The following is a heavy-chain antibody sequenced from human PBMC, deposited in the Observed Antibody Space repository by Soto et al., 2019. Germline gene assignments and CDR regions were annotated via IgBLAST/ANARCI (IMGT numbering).Heavy chain of an antibody. CDR3: AKGHSDSFGNYDYFGMDV. CDR2: ITGAGGST. Sequence: PGGSLRLSCAASGFTFDNHGMSWVRQAPGKGLEWIGAITGAGGSTYNADSVKGRFTISRDNSKKTVYLQVDSLRVEDTAVYYCAKGHSDSFGNYDYFGMDVWGQGTTVTVSS. J-gene: IGHJ6*02. V-gene: IGHV3-23*01. D-gene: IGHD4-4*01. CDR1: GFTFDNHG.